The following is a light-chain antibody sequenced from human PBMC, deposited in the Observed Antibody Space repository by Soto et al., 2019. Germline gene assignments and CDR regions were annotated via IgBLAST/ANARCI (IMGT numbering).Light chain of an antibody. CDR2: AAS. V-gene: IGKV1-17*01. CDR3: LQHNTCPWT. J-gene: IGKJ1*01. Sequence: DIQMTQSPSSLSASVGDRVTITCRASHAIRNDLSWYQQKPGKAPARLIYAASTLQSGVPSRFSGSGSGTEFTLTISSLQPEDFATYYCLQHNTCPWTFGQGTKVEIK. CDR1: HAIRND.